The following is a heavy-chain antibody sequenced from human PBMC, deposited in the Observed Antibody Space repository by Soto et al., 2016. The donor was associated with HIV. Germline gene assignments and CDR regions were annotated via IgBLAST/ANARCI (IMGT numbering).Heavy chain of an antibody. J-gene: IGHJ4*02. D-gene: IGHD3-10*02. CDR1: EFNFKNYA. Sequence: DVQLLESGGDLVRPGTSLRLSCVGTEFNFKNYAMMWVRQAPGKGPDWASGISGSGISSHYRNSVKGRFTISRDNSKSTLYLQMNSLTVEDTAVYYCVKGSVYNVRGHFDSWGLGTLVTVSS. CDR3: VKGSVYNVRGHFDS. V-gene: IGHV3-23*01. CDR2: ISGSGISS.